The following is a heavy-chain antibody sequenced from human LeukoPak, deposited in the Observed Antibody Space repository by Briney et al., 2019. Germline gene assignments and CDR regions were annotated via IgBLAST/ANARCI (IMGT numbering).Heavy chain of an antibody. V-gene: IGHV3-7*01. CDR2: INHNGSEK. Sequence: PGGSLRLSCAASGFTFSSYWMSWVRQAPGKGLEWVANINHNGSEKYYVDSVKGRFTISRDNAKNSLYLQMNSLRVEDTAVYFCARESPYDFWSGFWEDVWGKGTMVTVSS. CDR1: GFTFSSYW. D-gene: IGHD3-3*01. J-gene: IGHJ6*04. CDR3: ARESPYDFWSGFWEDV.